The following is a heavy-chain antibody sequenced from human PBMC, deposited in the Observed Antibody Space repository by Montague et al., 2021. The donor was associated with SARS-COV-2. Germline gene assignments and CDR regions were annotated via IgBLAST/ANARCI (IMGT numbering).Heavy chain of an antibody. CDR2: INHSGST. D-gene: IGHD2-15*01. V-gene: IGHV4-34*01. CDR1: GGSFSGYY. CDR3: ARGSGGSGGSCYSEGDPYYGYGMDD. J-gene: IGHJ4*02. Sequence: SETLSLTCAVYGGSFSGYYWSWIRQPPGKGLEWIGEINHSGSTNYNPSLKSRVTISVDTSKNQFSLKLSSVTAADTAVYYCARGSGGSGGSCYSEGDPYYGYGMDDWGQGTLVTVSS.